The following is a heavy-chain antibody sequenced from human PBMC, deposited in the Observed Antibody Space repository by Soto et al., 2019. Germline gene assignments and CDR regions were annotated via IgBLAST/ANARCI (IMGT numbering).Heavy chain of an antibody. CDR2: IGRTSTDT. CDR1: GFTLSVYT. J-gene: IGHJ4*01. V-gene: IGHV3-23*01. Sequence: GGSLRLSCAASGFTLSVYTMHWVRQAPGKGLEWVSGIGRTSTDTYYADSLKGRFTISRDNSKNTLYLQMNSLRAEDTAIYYCAKDGYFDTRGTFDYWGQGTLVTVSS. D-gene: IGHD3-22*01. CDR3: AKDGYFDTRGTFDY.